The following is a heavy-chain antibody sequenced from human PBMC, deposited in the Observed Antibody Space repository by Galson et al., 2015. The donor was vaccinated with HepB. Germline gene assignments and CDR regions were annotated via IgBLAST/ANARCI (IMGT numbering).Heavy chain of an antibody. CDR3: ARGRSFGSGNYHTFDF. D-gene: IGHD3-10*01. CDR1: GFTFSSFC. J-gene: IGHJ4*02. V-gene: IGHV3-7*01. CDR2: IRQVGGEI. Sequence: SLRLSCAASGFTFSSFCMSWVRQAPGKGLEWVANIRQVGGEIFHVDSVKGRFTISRDNAKNTVYLQMDSLRAEDTAVYYCARGRSFGSGNYHTFDFWGQGALVTVSS.